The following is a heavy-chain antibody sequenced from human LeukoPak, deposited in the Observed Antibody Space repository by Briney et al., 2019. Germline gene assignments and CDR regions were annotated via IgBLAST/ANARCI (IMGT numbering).Heavy chain of an antibody. Sequence: PGRSLRLSCAASGFTFSSYAMSWVRQAPGKGLEWVSAISGSGGSTYYADSVKGRFTISRDNSKNTLYLQMNSLRAEDTAVYYCAKDRRAVDDAFDIWGQGTMVTVSS. CDR2: ISGSGGST. V-gene: IGHV3-23*01. J-gene: IGHJ3*02. D-gene: IGHD6-19*01. CDR1: GFTFSSYA. CDR3: AKDRRAVDDAFDI.